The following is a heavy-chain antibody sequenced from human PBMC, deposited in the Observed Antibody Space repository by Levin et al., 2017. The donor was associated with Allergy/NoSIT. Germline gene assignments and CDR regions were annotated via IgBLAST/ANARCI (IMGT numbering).Heavy chain of an antibody. CDR3: ARDRGWLAHDY. J-gene: IGHJ4*02. Sequence: GGSLRLSCAASGFTFSSSWMNWVRQAPGNGLEWVGNIKEDGSKTYYVDSVKGRFTISRDNAKNSLYLQMNSLRAEDTAVYYCARDRGWLAHDYWGQGTLVTVSS. D-gene: IGHD6-19*01. CDR1: GFTFSSSW. V-gene: IGHV3-7*04. CDR2: IKEDGSKT.